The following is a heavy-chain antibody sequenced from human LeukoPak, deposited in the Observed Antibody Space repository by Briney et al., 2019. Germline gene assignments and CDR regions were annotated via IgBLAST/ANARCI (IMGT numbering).Heavy chain of an antibody. CDR2: INHSGST. Sequence: SETLSLTCAVYGGSFSGYYWSWIRQPPGKGLEWIGEINHSGSTNSNPSLKSRVTISVDTSKNQFSLKLSSVTAADTSVYYCARYYGGNSGFDYWGQGTLVTVSS. CDR1: GGSFSGYY. D-gene: IGHD4-23*01. CDR3: ARYYGGNSGFDY. J-gene: IGHJ4*02. V-gene: IGHV4-34*01.